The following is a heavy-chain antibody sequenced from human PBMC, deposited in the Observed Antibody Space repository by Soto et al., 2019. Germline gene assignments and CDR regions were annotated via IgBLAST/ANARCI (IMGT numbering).Heavy chain of an antibody. CDR2: ISGSGGST. V-gene: IGHV3-23*01. CDR3: AKDRNYPRDQFHY. CDR1: GFTFSSYA. D-gene: IGHD1-7*01. Sequence: GGSLRLSCAASGFTFSSYAMSWVRQAPGKGLEWVSGISGSGGSTNYADSVKGRFTISRDNSKNTIFLHMDSLRAEDTAVYYCAKDRNYPRDQFHYWGQGTLVTVSS. J-gene: IGHJ4*02.